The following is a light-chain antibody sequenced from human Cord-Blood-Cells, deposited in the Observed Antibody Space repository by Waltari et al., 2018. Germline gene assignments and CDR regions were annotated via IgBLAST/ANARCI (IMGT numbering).Light chain of an antibody. Sequence: SALTQPASVSGSPAQWTTLSCAGPSSDVGGYNYFSCYQQPPGKAPKLMIYDVSNRPSGVSNRFSGSKSGNTASLTISGLQAEDEADYYCSSYTSSSTLVFGTGTKVTVL. J-gene: IGLJ1*01. V-gene: IGLV2-14*03. CDR3: SSYTSSSTLV. CDR1: SSDVGGYNY. CDR2: DVS.